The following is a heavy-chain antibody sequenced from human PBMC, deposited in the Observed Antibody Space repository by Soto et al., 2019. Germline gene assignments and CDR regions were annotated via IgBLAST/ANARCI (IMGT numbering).Heavy chain of an antibody. D-gene: IGHD6-6*01. Sequence: ASVKVSFKASGYTFTGYYMHWVRQAPGQGLECMGWINPNSGGTNYAQKFQGWVTMTRDTSISTAYMELSRLRSDDTAVYYCARAKVEYSSSLLFYYYYGMDVWGQGTTVTVSS. V-gene: IGHV1-2*04. CDR2: INPNSGGT. J-gene: IGHJ6*02. CDR3: ARAKVEYSSSLLFYYYYGMDV. CDR1: GYTFTGYY.